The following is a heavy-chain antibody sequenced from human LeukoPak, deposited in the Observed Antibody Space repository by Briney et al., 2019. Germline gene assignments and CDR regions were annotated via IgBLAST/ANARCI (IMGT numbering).Heavy chain of an antibody. Sequence: GGSLRLSCAASGFTFSSYAMSWVRQAPGEGLEWVSGISASGGSTNYADSVKGRFTISRDNSKNTLYLQMNSLRAEDTAVYYCAKEYSSWDYYYGLDVWGQGTTVTVSS. CDR1: GFTFSSYA. D-gene: IGHD6-13*01. CDR2: ISASGGST. CDR3: AKEYSSWDYYYGLDV. V-gene: IGHV3-23*01. J-gene: IGHJ6*02.